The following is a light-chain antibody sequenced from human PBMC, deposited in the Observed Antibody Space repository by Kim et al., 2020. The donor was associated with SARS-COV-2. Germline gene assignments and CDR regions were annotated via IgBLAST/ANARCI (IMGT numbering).Light chain of an antibody. Sequence: DIQMTQSPSTLSASVGDRVTITCRASQSISSWLAWYQQKPGKAPKLLINRASSLESGVPSRFSGSGSGTEFTLTISSLQPDDFATFYCKQYNTDWTFGQGTKVDIK. CDR1: QSISSW. CDR2: RAS. CDR3: KQYNTDWT. V-gene: IGKV1-5*03. J-gene: IGKJ1*01.